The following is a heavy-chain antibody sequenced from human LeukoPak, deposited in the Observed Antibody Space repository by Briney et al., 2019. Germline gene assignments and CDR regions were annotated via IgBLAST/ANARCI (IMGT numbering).Heavy chain of an antibody. V-gene: IGHV3-23*01. CDR2: ISGSGGST. D-gene: IGHD6-13*01. CDR3: AKVLIAAAGTGFDY. CDR1: GFTFSSYA. Sequence: GGSLRPSCAASGFTFSSYAMNWVRQAPGKGLEWVSAISGSGGSTYYADSVKGRFTISRDNSKNTLYLQMNSLRAEDTAVYYCAKVLIAAAGTGFDYWGQGTLVTVSS. J-gene: IGHJ4*02.